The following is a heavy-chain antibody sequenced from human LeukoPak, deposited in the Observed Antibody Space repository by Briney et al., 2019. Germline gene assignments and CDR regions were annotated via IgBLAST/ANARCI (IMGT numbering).Heavy chain of an antibody. J-gene: IGHJ4*02. D-gene: IGHD4-17*01. Sequence: SETLSLTCAVSSGSLSGYSWGWIRQAPGEGLDWIGEIHHSGSTTYNSSLKNRVTISLDKPKSQFSLILTSVTAADTAVYYCTRQSGTVTPIDYWGQGILVTVSS. CDR1: SGSLSGYS. CDR3: TRQSGTVTPIDY. V-gene: IGHV4-34*01. CDR2: IHHSGST.